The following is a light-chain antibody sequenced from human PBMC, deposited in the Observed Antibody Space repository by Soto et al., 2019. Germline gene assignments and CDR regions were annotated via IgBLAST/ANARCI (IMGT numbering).Light chain of an antibody. CDR1: QSVSNW. V-gene: IGKV1-5*03. Sequence: DIQMTQSPSTLSASVGDSVTITCRASQSVSNWLAWFQQKPGKAPKLLIYKASTLQSGVPSRFSGTRSGTEFTLNISSLQPDDFATYHCQQYNSYPLTFGGGTKVDIK. CDR2: KAS. J-gene: IGKJ4*01. CDR3: QQYNSYPLT.